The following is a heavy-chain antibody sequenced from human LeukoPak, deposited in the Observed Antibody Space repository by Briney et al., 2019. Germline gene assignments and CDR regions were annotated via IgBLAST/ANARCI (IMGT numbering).Heavy chain of an antibody. Sequence: PGGSLRLSCAASGFTFSSYAMSWVRQAPGKGLEWVSAISGSGGSTYYADSVKGRFTISRDNSKNTLYLQMSSLRAEDTAVYYCAKDRGGPLYTDYWGQGTLVTVPS. CDR1: GFTFSSYA. J-gene: IGHJ4*02. D-gene: IGHD3-10*01. V-gene: IGHV3-23*01. CDR3: AKDRGGPLYTDY. CDR2: ISGSGGST.